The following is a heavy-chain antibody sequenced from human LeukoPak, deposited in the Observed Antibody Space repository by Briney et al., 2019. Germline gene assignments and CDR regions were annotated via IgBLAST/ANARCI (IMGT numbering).Heavy chain of an antibody. CDR1: GGSISSSSYY. D-gene: IGHD1-26*01. V-gene: IGHV4-39*07. Sequence: SETPSLTCTVSGGSISSSSYYWGWIRQPPGKGLEWIGSIYYSGSTYYNPSLKSRVTISVDTSKNQFSLKLSSVTAADTAVHYCARRDPIVGATTDWGQGTLVTVSS. J-gene: IGHJ4*02. CDR3: ARRDPIVGATTD. CDR2: IYYSGST.